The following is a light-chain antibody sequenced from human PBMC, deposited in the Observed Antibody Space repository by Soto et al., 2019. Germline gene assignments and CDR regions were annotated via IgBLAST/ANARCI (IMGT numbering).Light chain of an antibody. CDR1: QSISSW. Sequence: DIQMTQSPSTLSASVGDRVTITCRASQSISSWLAWYQQKPGKAPKLLIYKASSLESGVPSRFSGSGSGTESTLTISSLQPDDFASYYCQQYNSYLFTCGPGTKVDIK. V-gene: IGKV1-5*03. J-gene: IGKJ3*01. CDR3: QQYNSYLFT. CDR2: KAS.